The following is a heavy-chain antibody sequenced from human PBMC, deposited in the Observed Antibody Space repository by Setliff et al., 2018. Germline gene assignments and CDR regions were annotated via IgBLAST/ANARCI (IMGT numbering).Heavy chain of an antibody. D-gene: IGHD3-3*01. CDR1: GYTFTSYA. Sequence: ASVKVSCKASGYTFTSYAMNWVRQAPGQGLEWMGWINTNTGNPTYAQGFTGRFVFSLDTSVSTAYLQISSLKAEDTAVYYCARGPLHYDFWSGYYTVSWFDPWGQGTLVTVSP. V-gene: IGHV7-4-1*02. CDR3: ARGPLHYDFWSGYYTVSWFDP. J-gene: IGHJ5*02. CDR2: INTNTGNP.